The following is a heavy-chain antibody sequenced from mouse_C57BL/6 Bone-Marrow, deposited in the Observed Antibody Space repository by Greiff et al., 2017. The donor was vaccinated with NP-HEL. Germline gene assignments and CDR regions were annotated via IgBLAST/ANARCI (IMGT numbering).Heavy chain of an antibody. V-gene: IGHV1-81*01. J-gene: IGHJ2*01. Sequence: VQLQQSGAELARPGASVKLSCKASGYTFTSYGISWVKQRTGQGLEWIGAIYPRSGNTYYNEKFKGKATLTADKSSSTAYMELRSLTSEDSAVYFCARRGGLRRPYFDYWGQGTTLTVSS. D-gene: IGHD2-4*01. CDR3: ARRGGLRRPYFDY. CDR2: IYPRSGNT. CDR1: GYTFTSYG.